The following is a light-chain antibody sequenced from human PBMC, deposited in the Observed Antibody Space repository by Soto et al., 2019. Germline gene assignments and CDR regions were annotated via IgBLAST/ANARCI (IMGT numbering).Light chain of an antibody. V-gene: IGLV1-51*01. Sequence: QSVLTQPPSLSAAPGQRVTISCSGGSSNIGNNYVSWYQQLPGTAPKLLIYDNDVRPSEIPDRFSGSKSGTSATLAITGLQTGDDAIYFCAAADDSLSTWVFGGGTKVTVL. CDR3: AAADDSLSTWV. J-gene: IGLJ3*02. CDR2: DND. CDR1: SSNIGNNY.